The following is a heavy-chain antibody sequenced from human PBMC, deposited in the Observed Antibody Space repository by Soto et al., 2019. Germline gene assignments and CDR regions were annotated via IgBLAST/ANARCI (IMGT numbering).Heavy chain of an antibody. CDR3: SREFAIAALPDYYYYGMDV. V-gene: IGHV1-18*01. CDR1: GYTFTSYG. J-gene: IGHJ6*02. Sequence: ASVKVSSKASGYTFTSYGISWVRQAPGQGLEWMGWISAYTGNTNYAQKLQGRVTMTTDTSTSTAYMELRTLRSDDTAVYYCSREFAIAALPDYYYYGMDVWGQGTTVPVSS. D-gene: IGHD6-6*01. CDR2: ISAYTGNT.